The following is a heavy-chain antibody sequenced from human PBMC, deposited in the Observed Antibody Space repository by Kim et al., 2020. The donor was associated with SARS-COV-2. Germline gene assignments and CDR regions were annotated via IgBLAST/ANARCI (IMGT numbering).Heavy chain of an antibody. V-gene: IGHV4-39*07. CDR1: GGSISSSSYY. CDR3: ASALRDYDILTGYSGVSSWFDP. J-gene: IGHJ5*02. D-gene: IGHD3-9*01. Sequence: SETLSLTCTVSGGSISSSSYYWGWIRQPPGKGLEWIGSIYYSGSTYYNPSLKSRVTISVDTSKNQFSLKLSSVTAADTAVYYCASALRDYDILTGYSGVSSWFDPWGQGTLVTVSS. CDR2: IYYSGST.